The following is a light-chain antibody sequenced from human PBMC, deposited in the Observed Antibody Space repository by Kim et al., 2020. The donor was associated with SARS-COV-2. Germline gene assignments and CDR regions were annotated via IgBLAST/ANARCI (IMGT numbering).Light chain of an antibody. V-gene: IGKV1-39*01. CDR1: QIITGH. CDR3: QQSYITPFT. J-gene: IGKJ3*01. CDR2: AAS. Sequence: ASVGDRVTTTCRTSQIITGHLNCYQQKPGRAPKLLISAASTLQGGVSSRFSGSGSETDFTLTISSLQPEDFATYFCQQSYITPFTFCPGTKVDIK.